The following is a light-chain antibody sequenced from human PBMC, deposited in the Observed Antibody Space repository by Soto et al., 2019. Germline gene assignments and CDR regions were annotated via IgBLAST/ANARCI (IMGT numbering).Light chain of an antibody. J-gene: IGKJ2*01. V-gene: IGKV3-20*01. CDR2: GAS. Sequence: EIVWTQSPGTLSLSPGERATLSCRASQSVSSSYLAWYQQKPGQAPRLRIYGASSRATGIPDRFSGSGSGTVFTLTISRLEPEDFAVYYCQQYGSSPDTFGQGTKLEIK. CDR1: QSVSSSY. CDR3: QQYGSSPDT.